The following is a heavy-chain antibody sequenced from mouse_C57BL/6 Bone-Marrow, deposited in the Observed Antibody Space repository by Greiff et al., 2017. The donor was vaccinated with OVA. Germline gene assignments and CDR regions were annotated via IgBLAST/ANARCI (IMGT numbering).Heavy chain of an antibody. CDR1: GFTFSSYA. D-gene: IGHD2-3*01. J-gene: IGHJ4*01. Sequence: EVKLLQSGAGFVKPGGSLKLSCAASGFTFSSYAMSWVRQTPEQGLEWVAYISSGGVYIYYAPNVKGRFTISRDNARNTLYLQMSSLKSEDTAMYYCTRDGYYAMDYWGQGTSVTVSS. CDR3: TRDGYYAMDY. CDR2: ISSGGVYI. V-gene: IGHV5-9-1*02.